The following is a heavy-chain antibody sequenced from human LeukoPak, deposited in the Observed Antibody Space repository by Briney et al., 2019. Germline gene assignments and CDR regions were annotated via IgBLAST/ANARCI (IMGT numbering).Heavy chain of an antibody. Sequence: SETLSLTCTVSGGSISSYYWSWIRKPPGKGLEWIGYIYYSGSTNYNPSLKSRVTISVDTSKNQFSLKLSSVTAADTAVYYCARDHYYDSSGPNYYMDVWGKGTTVTVSS. D-gene: IGHD3-22*01. CDR1: GGSISSYY. CDR2: IYYSGST. V-gene: IGHV4-59*01. J-gene: IGHJ6*03. CDR3: ARDHYYDSSGPNYYMDV.